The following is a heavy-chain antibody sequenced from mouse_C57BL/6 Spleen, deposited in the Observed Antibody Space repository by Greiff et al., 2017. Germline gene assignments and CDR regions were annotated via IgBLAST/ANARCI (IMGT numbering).Heavy chain of an antibody. J-gene: IGHJ4*01. CDR3: ARCSSHLYAMDY. CDR2: IRYDGSN. V-gene: IGHV3-6*01. D-gene: IGHD1-1*01. Sequence: LMESGPGLVKPSHSLSLTCSVTGYSIPSGYYWNWIRQLPGNKLELMGYIRYDGSNNYNPSLKNRISITRDTSKNQVFLKLNSVTTEDTATYYCARCSSHLYAMDYWGQGTSVTVSS. CDR1: GYSIPSGYY.